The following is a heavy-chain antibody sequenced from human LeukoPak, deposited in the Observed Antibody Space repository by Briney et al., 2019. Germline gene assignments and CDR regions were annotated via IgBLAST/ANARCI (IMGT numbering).Heavy chain of an antibody. CDR1: GFTFSSYW. CDR2: INSDGSST. CDR3: ARGGWYSSSTWGY. J-gene: IGHJ4*02. Sequence: GGSLRLSCAASGFTFSSYWMHWVRQAPGKRLVWVSRINSDGSSTSYADSVKGRFTIYRDNAKNTLYLQMNSLRAEDTAVYYCARGGWYSSSTWGYWGQGTLVTVSS. V-gene: IGHV3-74*01. D-gene: IGHD6-6*01.